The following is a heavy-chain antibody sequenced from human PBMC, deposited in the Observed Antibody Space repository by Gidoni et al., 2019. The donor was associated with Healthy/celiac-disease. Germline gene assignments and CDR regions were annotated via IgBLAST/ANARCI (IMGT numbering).Heavy chain of an antibody. CDR3: ASVYYYDSGGSY. D-gene: IGHD3-22*01. J-gene: IGHJ4*02. V-gene: IGHV4-39*01. CDR2: IYYSGST. CDR1: GGSISSSSYY. Sequence: QLQLQESGPVLVKPSETLSLTCTVSGGSISSSSYYWGWIRQPPGKGLEWIGSIYYSGSTYYNPSLKSRVTISVDTSKNQFSLKLSSVTAADTAVYYCASVYYYDSGGSYWGQGTLVTVSS.